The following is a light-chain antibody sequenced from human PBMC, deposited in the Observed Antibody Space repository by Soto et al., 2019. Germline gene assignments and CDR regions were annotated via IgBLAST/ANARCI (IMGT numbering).Light chain of an antibody. V-gene: IGKV3-11*01. CDR1: QSVGSY. CDR3: QHRSNWLT. J-gene: IGKJ4*01. CDR2: DAS. Sequence: EIVLTQSPATLSLSPGERATLSCRASQSVGSYLAWYQQKPGQAPRLLIYDASNRATGIPARFSGSGSGTDFTLTSSSLEPEDFAVYYCQHRSNWLTFGGGTKVEIK.